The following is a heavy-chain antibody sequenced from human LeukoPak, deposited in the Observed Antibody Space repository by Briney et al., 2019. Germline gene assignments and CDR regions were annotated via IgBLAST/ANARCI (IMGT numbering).Heavy chain of an antibody. J-gene: IGHJ3*02. Sequence: SKTLSLTCAVYGGSFSGYYWSWIRQPPGKGLEWIGEINHSGSTNYNPSLKSRVTISVDTSKNQFSLKLSSVTAADTAVYYCARVGYCSSTSCPPDIWGQGTMVTVSS. CDR2: INHSGST. CDR3: ARVGYCSSTSCPPDI. V-gene: IGHV4-34*01. D-gene: IGHD2-2*01. CDR1: GGSFSGYY.